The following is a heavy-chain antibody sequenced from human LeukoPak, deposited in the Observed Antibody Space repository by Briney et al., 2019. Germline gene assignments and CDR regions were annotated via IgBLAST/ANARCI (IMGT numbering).Heavy chain of an antibody. CDR2: IYSGGST. Sequence: GGSLRLSCAASGFTVSSHYMSWVRQAPGKGLEWVSVIYSGGSTYYADSVKGRFTISRDNSKNTLYLQMNSLRAEDTAVYYCARVFSYMRGENDYWGQGTPVTVSS. V-gene: IGHV3-53*01. D-gene: IGHD3-16*01. CDR3: ARVFSYMRGENDY. J-gene: IGHJ4*02. CDR1: GFTVSSHY.